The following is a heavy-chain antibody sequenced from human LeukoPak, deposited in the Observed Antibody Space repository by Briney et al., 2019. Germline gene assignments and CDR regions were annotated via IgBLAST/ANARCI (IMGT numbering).Heavy chain of an antibody. Sequence: SETLSLTCTVSGGSISSYYWSWIRQPPGKGLEWIGYIYYSGSTNYNPSLKSRVTISVDTSKNQFSLKLSSVTAADTAVYYCARSAVAGRGPEEFDYWGQGTLATVSS. CDR2: IYYSGST. D-gene: IGHD6-19*01. J-gene: IGHJ4*02. CDR3: ARSAVAGRGPEEFDY. V-gene: IGHV4-59*01. CDR1: GGSISSYY.